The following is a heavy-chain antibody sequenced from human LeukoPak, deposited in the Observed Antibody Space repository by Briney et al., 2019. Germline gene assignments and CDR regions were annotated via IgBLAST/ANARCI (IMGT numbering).Heavy chain of an antibody. CDR1: GFTFSSYW. Sequence: GGSLRLSCAASGFTFSSYWMHWVRHAPGKGLVWVSRINSDGSSTSYADSVKGRFTISRDNAKNTLYLQMNSLRSDDTAVFYCARGDYYGSPKVVAAWGQGTLVTVSS. CDR2: INSDGSST. J-gene: IGHJ5*02. D-gene: IGHD3-10*01. CDR3: ARGDYYGSPKVVAA. V-gene: IGHV3-74*01.